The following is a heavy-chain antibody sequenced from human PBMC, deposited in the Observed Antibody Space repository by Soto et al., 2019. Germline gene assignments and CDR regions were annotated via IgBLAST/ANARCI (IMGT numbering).Heavy chain of an antibody. J-gene: IGHJ4*02. V-gene: IGHV4-34*01. CDR3: ARGDRELLTGIYYFDY. CDR1: GGSFSGYY. CDR2: INHSGST. Sequence: QVQLQQWGAGLLKPSETLSLTCAVYGGSFSGYYWSWIRQPPGKGLEWIGEINHSGSTNSNPSLKSRVTMSVDTSKIRFSLKLSSVTAADTAVYYCARGDRELLTGIYYFDYWGQGTLVTVAS. D-gene: IGHD7-27*01.